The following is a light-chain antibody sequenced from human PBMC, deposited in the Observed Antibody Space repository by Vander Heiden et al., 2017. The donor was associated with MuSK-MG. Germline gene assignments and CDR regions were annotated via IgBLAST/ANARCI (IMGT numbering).Light chain of an antibody. J-gene: IGKJ2*01. CDR2: DAS. Sequence: DIQLTQSPSFLSASVGDRVTITCRASQGIDSYLGWYQQKPGKAPKLLIYDASTLQRGVPSRFSGSGYGTEFTLTISTLQPEDFAPYYCQRLKSFPPFTFGQWTKLEIK. CDR1: QGIDSY. CDR3: QRLKSFPPFT. V-gene: IGKV1-9*01.